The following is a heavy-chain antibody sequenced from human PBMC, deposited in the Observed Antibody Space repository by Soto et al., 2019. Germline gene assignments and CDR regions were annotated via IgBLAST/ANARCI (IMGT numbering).Heavy chain of an antibody. V-gene: IGHV3-53*01. CDR2: IYSGGRT. J-gene: IGHJ4*02. CDR1: GFSVSSSY. Sequence: EVQLVESGGGLIQPGGSLRLSCAASGFSVSSSYMNWVRQAPGKGLEWVSVIYSGGRTDYADFVKGRFTISRDNSKNTLYLQMNSLRAEDTAVYYCARTKRGFLPFDYWGQGTLVTVSS. CDR3: ARTKRGFLPFDY.